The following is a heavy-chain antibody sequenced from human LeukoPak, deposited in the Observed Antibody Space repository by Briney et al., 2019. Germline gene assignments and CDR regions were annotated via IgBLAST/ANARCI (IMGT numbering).Heavy chain of an antibody. CDR2: ISSSGVGT. V-gene: IGHV3-23*01. Sequence: GGSLRLSCAASGFTFSSYAMGWVRQAPGKGLEWVSSISSSGVGTYYADSVKGRFTSSRDNSKNTLYLQMNSLRAEDTAVYYCAKLSSSGYIDIFDYWGQGTLVTVSS. CDR1: GFTFSSYA. D-gene: IGHD3-22*01. J-gene: IGHJ4*02. CDR3: AKLSSSGYIDIFDY.